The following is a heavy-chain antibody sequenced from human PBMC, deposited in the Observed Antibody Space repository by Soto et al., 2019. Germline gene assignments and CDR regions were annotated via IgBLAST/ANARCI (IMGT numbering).Heavy chain of an antibody. CDR1: GFTFSTYG. Sequence: QVQLVESGGGEVQPGRSLTISCAASGFTFSTYGMHWVRRTPGKGLEWVAVISYDGTNKFYSDSVKGRFTISRDNFKNTLTLQMNSLRADDTAVYSCAKDLQSLGDYDYYCYGMDVWGLGTRVTVSS. J-gene: IGHJ6*02. D-gene: IGHD4-17*01. V-gene: IGHV3-30*18. CDR2: ISYDGTNK. CDR3: AKDLQSLGDYDYYCYGMDV.